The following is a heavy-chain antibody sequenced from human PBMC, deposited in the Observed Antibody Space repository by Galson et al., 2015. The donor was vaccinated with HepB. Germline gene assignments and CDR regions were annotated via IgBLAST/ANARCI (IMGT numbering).Heavy chain of an antibody. CDR3: AHSRKLGMNFDY. CDR2: IYWNDDK. J-gene: IGHJ4*02. V-gene: IGHV2-5*01. D-gene: IGHD7-27*01. Sequence: PALVKPTQTLTLTCTFSGFSLSTSGVGVGWIRQPPGKALEWLALIYWNDDKRYSPSLKTRLTITKDTSKSQVVLTMTNMDPVDTGTYYCAHSRKLGMNFDYWGQGTLVTVSS. CDR1: GFSLSTSGVG.